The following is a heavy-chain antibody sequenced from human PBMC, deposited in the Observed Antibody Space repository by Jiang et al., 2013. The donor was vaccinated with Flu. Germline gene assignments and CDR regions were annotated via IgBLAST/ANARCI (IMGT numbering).Heavy chain of an antibody. CDR2: IIPYLWVQ. CDR3: AVTGGNGFHDAFDI. D-gene: IGHD4-23*01. Sequence: EVKKPGSSVKVSCKASGGTFSSYAIGWVRQAPGQGLEWMGGIIPYLWVQQTTHRSSRGRVTITADESTSTAYMELSSLRSEDTAVYYCAVTGGNGFHDAFDIWGQGTMVTVSS. CDR1: GGTFSSYA. J-gene: IGHJ3*02. V-gene: IGHV1-69*01.